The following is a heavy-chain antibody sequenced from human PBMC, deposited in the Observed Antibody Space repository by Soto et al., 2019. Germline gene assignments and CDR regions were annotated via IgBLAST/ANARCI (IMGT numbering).Heavy chain of an antibody. CDR3: ARGIKYGAYSRWFDP. V-gene: IGHV1-8*02. Sequence: ASVKVSCKASVYTFTNYGINWVRQATEQGLEYLGWMNPNSGNTAYVQKFQGRVTMTWDTSITTAYMELSSLRSEDTAVYFCARGIKYGAYSRWFDPWGQGTLVTVSS. J-gene: IGHJ5*02. CDR2: MNPNSGNT. CDR1: VYTFTNYG. D-gene: IGHD4-17*01.